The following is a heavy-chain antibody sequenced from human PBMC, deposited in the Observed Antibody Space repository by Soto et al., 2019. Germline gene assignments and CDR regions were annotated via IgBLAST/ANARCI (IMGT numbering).Heavy chain of an antibody. D-gene: IGHD2-2*01. CDR2: INAYDGDT. Sequence: QVQLVQSGADVKKPGASVKVSCKASGYTFTNYGISWVRQAPGQGLEGMGWINAYDGDTNYAQKFQGRVTMTTDTSPSTAFMEVRSLRSDDTAVYYCATMGVLVPATIAYYFYYMDVWGKGTTVTVSS. J-gene: IGHJ6*03. V-gene: IGHV1-18*01. CDR1: GYTFTNYG. CDR3: ATMGVLVPATIAYYFYYMDV.